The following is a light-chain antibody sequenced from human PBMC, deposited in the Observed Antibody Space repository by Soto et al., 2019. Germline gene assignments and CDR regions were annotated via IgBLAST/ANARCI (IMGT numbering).Light chain of an antibody. CDR1: QSISSW. Sequence: DIQMTQSPSTLSASVGDRVTITCRASQSISSWLAWYQQKPGKVPKLLIYDASSLESGVPSRFSGSGSGTEFTLTISSLQPDDFATYYCQQYNSFLTFGQGTRLEIK. J-gene: IGKJ5*01. CDR2: DAS. V-gene: IGKV1-5*01. CDR3: QQYNSFLT.